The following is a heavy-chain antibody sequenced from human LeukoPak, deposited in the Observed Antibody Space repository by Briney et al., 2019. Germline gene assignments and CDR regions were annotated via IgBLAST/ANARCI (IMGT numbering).Heavy chain of an antibody. CDR2: ISWDGGST. CDR1: GFTFDDYA. CDR3: AKDSGSYSTLDY. V-gene: IGHV3-43D*03. J-gene: IGHJ4*02. D-gene: IGHD1-26*01. Sequence: GGSLRLSCAASGFTFDDYAMRWVRQAPGKGLEWVSLISWDGGSTYYADSVKGRFTISRDNSKNSLYLQMNSLRAEDTALYYCAKDSGSYSTLDYWGQGTLVTVSS.